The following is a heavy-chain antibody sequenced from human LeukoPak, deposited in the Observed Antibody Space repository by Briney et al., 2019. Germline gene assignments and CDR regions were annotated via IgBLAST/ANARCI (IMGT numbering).Heavy chain of an antibody. CDR1: GGSISSGGYY. CDR3: ARGYYDSSGYYHPLDY. Sequence: PSETLSLTCTVSGGSISSGGYYWSWIRQHPGKGLEWIGYIYYSGSTYYNPSLKSRVTMSVDTSKNQFSLKLSSVTAADTAVYYCARGYYDSSGYYHPLDYWGQGTLVTVSS. D-gene: IGHD3-22*01. J-gene: IGHJ4*02. V-gene: IGHV4-31*03. CDR2: IYYSGST.